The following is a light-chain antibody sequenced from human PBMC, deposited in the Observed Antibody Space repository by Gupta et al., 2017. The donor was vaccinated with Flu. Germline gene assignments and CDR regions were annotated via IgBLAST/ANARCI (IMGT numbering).Light chain of an antibody. CDR2: GAF. CDR3: QQYDKWPPWT. V-gene: IGKV3-15*01. J-gene: IGKJ1*01. CDR1: QSVDSK. Sequence: EIVMPQSPASLSVSPGERVTLSCSARQSVDSKLAGYQQNPGQAPRLLVYGAFTRATGSPARLSGSGCGTEFTITNSSMQSEDAAGYYCQQYDKWPPWTFGQGTKVEIK.